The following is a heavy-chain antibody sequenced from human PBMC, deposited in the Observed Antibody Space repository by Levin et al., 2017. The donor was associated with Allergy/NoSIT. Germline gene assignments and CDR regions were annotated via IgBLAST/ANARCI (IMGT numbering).Heavy chain of an antibody. Sequence: GGSLRLSCAASGFNFSSYWMSWVRQAPGKGLEWVANIKQDGSEKYYVDSVKGRFTISRDSAKNSVYLQMSNLRVEDTAVYYCARNWRSAFDIWGQGTVVTVSS. CDR2: IKQDGSEK. CDR3: ARNWRSAFDI. J-gene: IGHJ3*02. CDR1: GFNFSSYW. V-gene: IGHV3-7*04.